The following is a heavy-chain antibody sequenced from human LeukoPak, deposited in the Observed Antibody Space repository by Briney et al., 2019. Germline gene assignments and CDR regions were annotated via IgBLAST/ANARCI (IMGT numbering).Heavy chain of an antibody. CDR2: INPNSGGT. D-gene: IGHD3-10*01. J-gene: IGHJ6*02. CDR1: GYTFTGYY. V-gene: IGHV1-2*02. CDR3: ARVWFGELHSIDYYYYGMDV. Sequence: ASVKVSCKASGYTFTGYYMHWVRQAPGQGLERMGWINPNSGGTNYAQKFQGRVTMTRDTSISTAYMELSRLRSDDTAVYYCARVWFGELHSIDYYYYGMDVWGQGTTVTVSS.